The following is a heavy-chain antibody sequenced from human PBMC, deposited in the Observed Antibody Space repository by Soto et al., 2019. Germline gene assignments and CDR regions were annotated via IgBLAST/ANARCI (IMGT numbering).Heavy chain of an antibody. J-gene: IGHJ4*02. Sequence: SLRLSCATSGFVSNDYDIHWVRQAPGKGLAWLASISYDGRNKYYADSVKGRFTISRDNSKNTLSLQMNSLRAEDTAVYYCAKVRDNYGSHCWGRGTLVTVSS. CDR2: ISYDGRNK. CDR1: GFVSNDYD. CDR3: AKVRDNYGSHC. V-gene: IGHV3-30*18. D-gene: IGHD5-18*01.